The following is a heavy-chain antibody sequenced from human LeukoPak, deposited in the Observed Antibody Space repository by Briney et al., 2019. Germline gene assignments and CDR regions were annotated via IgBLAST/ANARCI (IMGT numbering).Heavy chain of an antibody. D-gene: IGHD3-22*01. CDR3: AKDFWDYYDSSGYYIPFAY. V-gene: IGHV3-23*01. Sequence: GGSLRLSCAASGFTFSSYAMSWVRQVPGKGLEWVSAIGGSDGTTYYADSVKGRFTISRDNSKNTLYLQMNSLRAEDTAVYYCAKDFWDYYDSSGYYIPFAYWGQGTLVTVSS. CDR1: GFTFSSYA. CDR2: IGGSDGTT. J-gene: IGHJ4*02.